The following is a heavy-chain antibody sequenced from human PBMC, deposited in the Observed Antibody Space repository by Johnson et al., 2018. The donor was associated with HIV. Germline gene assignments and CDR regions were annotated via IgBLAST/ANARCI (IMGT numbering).Heavy chain of an antibody. CDR3: ARSPENGDRLWRAFDI. D-gene: IGHD4-17*01. CDR2: IYSGGTT. J-gene: IGHJ3*02. Sequence: VQLVESGGGLIQPGGSLRLSCVASGFTVSSNYMSWVRQAPGKGLEWVSVIYSGGTTYYADPVKGRFTLSRDNSKNMLYLQMNILRAEDQAVYYCARSPENGDRLWRAFDIWGQGTMVTVSS. V-gene: IGHV3-53*01. CDR1: GFTVSSNY.